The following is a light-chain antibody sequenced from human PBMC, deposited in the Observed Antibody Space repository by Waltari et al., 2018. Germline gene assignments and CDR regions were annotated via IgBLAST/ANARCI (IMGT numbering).Light chain of an antibody. V-gene: IGLV1-51*01. CDR2: DNN. CDR1: SSNIGNNY. Sequence: QSVLTQPPSVSAAPGQKVTISCSGSSSNIGNNYVSWYQQLPGTAPKLLIYDNNKRPSGIPDRSSGSKSGTSATLGITGLQTGDEADDYCGTWDTSLGAGVFGGGTQLTVL. CDR3: GTWDTSLGAGV. J-gene: IGLJ7*01.